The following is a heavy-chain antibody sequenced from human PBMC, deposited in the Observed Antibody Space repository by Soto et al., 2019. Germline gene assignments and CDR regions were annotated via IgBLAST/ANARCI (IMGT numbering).Heavy chain of an antibody. CDR3: ARTTKLIKGPFDY. D-gene: IGHD3-10*01. J-gene: IGHJ4*02. Sequence: SETLSLTCAVYGGSFSGYYWSWIRQPPGKGLEGIGENNHRGSTNYNPSHKSRVTISVDTSKNQFSLKLSSVTAADTAVYYCARTTKLIKGPFDYWGQGTLVTVSS. CDR1: GGSFSGYY. V-gene: IGHV4-34*01. CDR2: NNHRGST.